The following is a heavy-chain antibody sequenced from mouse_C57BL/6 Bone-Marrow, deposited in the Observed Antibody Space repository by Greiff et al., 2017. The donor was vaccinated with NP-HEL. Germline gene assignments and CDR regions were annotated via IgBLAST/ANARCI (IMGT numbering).Heavy chain of an antibody. Sequence: QVQLQQPGAELVRPGTSVKLSCKASGYTFTSYWMHWVKQRPGQGLEWIGVIDPSDSYTNYNQKFKGKATLTVDTSSSTAYMQLSSLTSEDSAVYVCERVSTVVTSSDGMDYWGQGTSVTVSS. CDR2: IDPSDSYT. D-gene: IGHD1-1*01. J-gene: IGHJ4*01. V-gene: IGHV1-59*01. CDR1: GYTFTSYW. CDR3: ERVSTVVTSSDGMDY.